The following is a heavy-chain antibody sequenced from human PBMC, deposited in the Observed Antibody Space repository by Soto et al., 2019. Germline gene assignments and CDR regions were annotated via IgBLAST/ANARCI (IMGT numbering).Heavy chain of an antibody. CDR2: IIPIFGTA. J-gene: IGHJ6*04. V-gene: IGHV1-69*13. CDR1: GGTFSSYA. CDR3: ARGSGCSSTSCLRDYYYYGMDV. D-gene: IGHD2-2*01. Sequence: SVKVSCKASGGTFSSYAISWVRQAPGQGLEWMGGIIPIFGTANYAQKFQGRVTITADESTSTAYMELSSLRSEDTAVYYCARGSGCSSTSCLRDYYYYGMDVWGKVTTGTVSS.